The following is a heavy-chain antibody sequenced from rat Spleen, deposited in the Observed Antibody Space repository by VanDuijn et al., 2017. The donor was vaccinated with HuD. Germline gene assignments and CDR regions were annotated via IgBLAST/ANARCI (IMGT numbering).Heavy chain of an antibody. CDR1: GFTFNNYW. CDR3: TRRRITIAALDA. J-gene: IGHJ4*01. V-gene: IGHV5-31*01. D-gene: IGHD1-2*01. CDR2: ISNTGGTT. Sequence: EVQLVESGGGLVQPGRSLKLSCVASGFTFNNYWMTWIRQAPGKGLEWVASISNTGGTTNYPDSVKGRISISRDNAKSTLYVQLNSLRSEDTATYYCTRRRITIAALDAWGQGASVTVSS.